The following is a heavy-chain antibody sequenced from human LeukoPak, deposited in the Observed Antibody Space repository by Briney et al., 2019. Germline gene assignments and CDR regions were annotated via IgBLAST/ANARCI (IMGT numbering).Heavy chain of an antibody. CDR1: GDPISSYY. CDR3: ARGRKRYYDSSGYYSYFQQ. V-gene: IGHV4-59*01. Sequence: SETLSLTCTVSGDPISSYYWSWIRQPPGKGLEWIGYIYYSGSTNYNPSLKSRVTISVDTSKNQFSLKLSSVTAADTAVYYCARGRKRYYDSSGYYSYFQQWGQGTLVTVSS. J-gene: IGHJ1*01. D-gene: IGHD3-22*01. CDR2: IYYSGST.